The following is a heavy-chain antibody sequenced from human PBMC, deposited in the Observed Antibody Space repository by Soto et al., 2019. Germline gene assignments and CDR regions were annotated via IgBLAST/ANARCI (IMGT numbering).Heavy chain of an antibody. V-gene: IGHV3-30*18. Sequence: QVQLVESGGGVVQPGRSLRLSCAASGFTFSSYGMHWVRQAPGKGLEWVAVISYDGSNKYYADSVKGRFTISRDNSKNTLYLQMNSLRAEDTAVYYCAKDPGGLLGPFDYWGQGTLVTVSS. CDR2: ISYDGSNK. CDR3: AKDPGGLLGPFDY. J-gene: IGHJ4*02. D-gene: IGHD1-26*01. CDR1: GFTFSSYG.